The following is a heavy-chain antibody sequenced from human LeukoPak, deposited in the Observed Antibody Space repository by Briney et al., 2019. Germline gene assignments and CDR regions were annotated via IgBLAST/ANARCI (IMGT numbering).Heavy chain of an antibody. CDR1: GGSISSSSYY. CDR2: IYYSGST. V-gene: IGHV4-39*01. D-gene: IGHD3-3*01. J-gene: IGHJ4*02. CDR3: ARHLTYYDFWSGYLTGHFDY. Sequence: SETLSLTCTVSGGSISSSSYYWGWIRQPPGKGLEWFGSIYYSGSTYYNPSLKSRVTISVDTSKNQFSLKLSSVTAADTAVYYCARHLTYYDFWSGYLTGHFDYWGQGTLVTVSS.